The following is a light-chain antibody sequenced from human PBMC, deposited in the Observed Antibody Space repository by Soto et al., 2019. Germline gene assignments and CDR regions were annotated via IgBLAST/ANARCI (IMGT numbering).Light chain of an antibody. CDR3: QKCTSAPLT. CDR2: AAS. Sequence: DVQMTQSPASVSSSGGDRDASTCWPSQGISSWLAWYQQTPGKAPKLLIYAASSLQSGVPSRFSGSGSGTDFTLPISSLQPEDVATYYCQKCTSAPLTFGGGN. CDR1: QGISSW. J-gene: IGKJ4*01. V-gene: IGKV1-12*01.